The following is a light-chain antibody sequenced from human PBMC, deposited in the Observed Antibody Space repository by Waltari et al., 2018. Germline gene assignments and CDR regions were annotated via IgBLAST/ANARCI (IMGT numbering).Light chain of an antibody. CDR2: KAS. Sequence: DIQMTQSPPPLSASVGDRVTIACRASQSISTWLSWFQQKPGKAPKLLIYKASGLESGVPSRFSGSGSGTEFTLTISSLQPDDFATYYCQHYNTYPLTFGGGTKVEIK. V-gene: IGKV1-5*03. CDR1: QSISTW. J-gene: IGKJ4*01. CDR3: QHYNTYPLT.